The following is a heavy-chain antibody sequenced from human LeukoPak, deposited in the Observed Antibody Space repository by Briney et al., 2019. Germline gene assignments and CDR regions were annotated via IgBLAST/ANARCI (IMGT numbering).Heavy chain of an antibody. CDR2: IYYSGST. J-gene: IGHJ4*02. Sequence: SETLSLTCTVSGGSISSQYWSWIRQPPGKGPEWIGYIYYSGSTNYNPSLKSRVTISVDTSKNQFSLKLSSVTAADTAVHYCASHRGSYRGSFDYSGQGTLVTVSS. V-gene: IGHV4-59*11. CDR3: ASHRGSYRGSFDY. D-gene: IGHD1-26*01. CDR1: GGSISSQY.